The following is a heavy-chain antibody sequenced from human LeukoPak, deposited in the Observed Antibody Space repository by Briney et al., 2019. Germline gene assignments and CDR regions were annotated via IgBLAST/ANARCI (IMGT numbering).Heavy chain of an antibody. Sequence: SQTMSLTCTVSGGSISSGSYYWSWIRQPAGKGLEWIGRIYTSGSTNYNPSLKSRVTISVDTSKNQFSLKLSSVTAADTAVYYCARDMYGDGLDYWGQGTLVTVSS. J-gene: IGHJ4*02. V-gene: IGHV4-61*02. CDR1: GGSISSGSYY. D-gene: IGHD4-17*01. CDR2: IYTSGST. CDR3: ARDMYGDGLDY.